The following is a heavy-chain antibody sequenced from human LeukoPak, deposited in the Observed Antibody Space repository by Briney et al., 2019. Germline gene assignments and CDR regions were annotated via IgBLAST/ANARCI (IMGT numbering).Heavy chain of an antibody. Sequence: PSETLSLTCTVSGGSISSGGYYWSWIRQHPGKGLEWIGYIYYSGSTYYNPSLKSRVTISVDTSKNQFSLKLSSVTAADTAVYYCARVNRGWGRQGGYDTGPFDYLGQGTLVTVSS. V-gene: IGHV4-31*03. CDR3: ARVNRGWGRQGGYDTGPFDY. CDR2: IYYSGST. CDR1: GGSISSGGYY. J-gene: IGHJ4*02. D-gene: IGHD3-3*01.